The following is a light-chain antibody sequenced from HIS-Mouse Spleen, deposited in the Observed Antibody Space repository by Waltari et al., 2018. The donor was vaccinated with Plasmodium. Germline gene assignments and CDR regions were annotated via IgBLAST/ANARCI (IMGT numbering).Light chain of an antibody. Sequence: DIQMTQSPSTLSASAGDRVTITCRASQRISIWLAWYQQKQGKAPKLLIYKASSLESGVPSRFSGSGSGTEFTLTISSLQPDDFATYYCQQYNSYSYTFGQGTKLEIK. CDR2: KAS. CDR1: QRISIW. CDR3: QQYNSYSYT. V-gene: IGKV1-5*03. J-gene: IGKJ2*01.